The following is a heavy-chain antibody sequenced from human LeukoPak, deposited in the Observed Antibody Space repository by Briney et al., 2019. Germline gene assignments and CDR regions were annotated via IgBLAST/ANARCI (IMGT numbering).Heavy chain of an antibody. CDR3: ARDHRYSSGWGDY. V-gene: IGHV3-21*01. CDR2: ISSSSSYI. Sequence: PGGSLRLSCAASGFTFSTYNMNWVRQAPGKGLEWVSSISSSSSYIYYADSVKGRFTISRDNAKNSLYLQMNSLRAEDTAVYYCARDHRYSSGWGDYWGQGTLVTVSS. J-gene: IGHJ4*02. D-gene: IGHD6-19*01. CDR1: GFTFSTYN.